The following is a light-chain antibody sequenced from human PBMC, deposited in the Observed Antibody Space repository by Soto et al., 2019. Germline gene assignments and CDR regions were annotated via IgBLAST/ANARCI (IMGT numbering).Light chain of an antibody. Sequence: DIVMTQSPLSLPVTPGEPASISCRSSQSLLHSNGYNYLDWYLQKPGQSPQLLIYLGSNRASGDPDRFSGSGSGKDFTLKIRRVEAEDVEVYYCMRALQTPLTFGQGTKLEIK. CDR2: LGS. J-gene: IGKJ2*01. CDR3: MRALQTPLT. CDR1: QSLLHSNGYNY. V-gene: IGKV2-28*01.